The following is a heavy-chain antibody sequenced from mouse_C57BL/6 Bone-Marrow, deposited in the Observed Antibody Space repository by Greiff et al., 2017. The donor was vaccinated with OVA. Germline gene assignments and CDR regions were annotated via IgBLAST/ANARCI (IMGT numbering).Heavy chain of an antibody. CDR2: ISSGGSYT. Sequence: DVMLVESGGDLVKPGGSLKLSCAASGFTFSSYGMSWFRQTPDKRLEWVATISSGGSYTYYPDSVKGRFTISRDNAKNTLYLQMSSLKSEDTAMYYCAGVTTDYWGQGTTLTVSS. D-gene: IGHD2-3*01. CDR3: AGVTTDY. J-gene: IGHJ2*01. CDR1: GFTFSSYG. V-gene: IGHV5-6*02.